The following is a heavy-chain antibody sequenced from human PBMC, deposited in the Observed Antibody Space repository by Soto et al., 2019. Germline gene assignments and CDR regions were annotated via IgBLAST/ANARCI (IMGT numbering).Heavy chain of an antibody. D-gene: IGHD2-2*01. CDR2: ISGSGGST. J-gene: IGHJ4*02. V-gene: IGHV3-23*01. CDR3: ATRSTSLREFDY. CDR1: GFTFSSYA. Sequence: EVQLLESGGGLVQPGGSLRLSCAASGFTFSSYAMSWVRQAPGTGLEWVSAISGSGGSTYYADSVKGRFTISRDNSKNTLYLQMNSLRAEDTAVYYCATRSTSLREFDYWGQGTLVTVSS.